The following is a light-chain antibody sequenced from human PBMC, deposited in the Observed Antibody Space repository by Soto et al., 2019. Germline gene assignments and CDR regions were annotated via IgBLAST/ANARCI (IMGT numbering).Light chain of an antibody. V-gene: IGKV3-15*01. CDR3: QQYNNWPV. CDR1: QILSIS. Sequence: EIVLAQSPDTLSLTPWERATLSCVASQILSISYVAWYQHKPGQAPRLLIYCASTRATGIPARFSGSGSGTEFTLTISSLQSEDFAVYYCQQYNNWPVFGQGTKVDIK. J-gene: IGKJ1*01. CDR2: CAS.